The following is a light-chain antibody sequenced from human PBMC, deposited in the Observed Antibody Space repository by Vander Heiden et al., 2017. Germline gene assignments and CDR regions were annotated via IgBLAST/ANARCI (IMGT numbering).Light chain of an antibody. V-gene: IGKV1-33*01. Sequence: IQMTQSPSPLSASVGDSVTITCQASQDISNDLNWYQQKPGKAPKLLIYDAANLETGVPSRCSGSGSGTDFTFTISSLQPEDIATYYCQQYDNLPPYTFGQGTKLEIK. CDR3: QQYDNLPPYT. CDR1: QDISND. CDR2: DAA. J-gene: IGKJ2*01.